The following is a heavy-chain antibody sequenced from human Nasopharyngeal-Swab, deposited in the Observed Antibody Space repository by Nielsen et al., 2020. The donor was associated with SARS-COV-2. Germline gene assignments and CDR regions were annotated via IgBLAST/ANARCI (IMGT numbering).Heavy chain of an antibody. D-gene: IGHD3-3*01. CDR2: ISAYNGNT. CDR1: GYTFTSYG. CDR3: ARGGNYDFWSAPQSPYYYYGMDV. J-gene: IGHJ6*02. V-gene: IGHV1-18*01. Sequence: ASVKVSCKASGYTFTSYGISWVRQAPGQGLEWMGWISAYNGNTNYAQKLQGRVTMTTDTSTSTAYMELRSLRSDDTAVYYCARGGNYDFWSAPQSPYYYYGMDVWGQGTTVTVSS.